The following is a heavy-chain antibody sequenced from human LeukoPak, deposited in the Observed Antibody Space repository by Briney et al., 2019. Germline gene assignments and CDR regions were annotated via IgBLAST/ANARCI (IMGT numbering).Heavy chain of an antibody. CDR2: IYYSGST. CDR3: ARLTQVRAFDI. D-gene: IGHD3-10*01. V-gene: IGHV4-59*08. Sequence: SETLSLTCTVSGGSISTYYWSWIRQPPGKGLEWIGYIYYSGSTNYNPSLKSRVTISVDTSKNQFSLKLSSVTAADTAVYYCARLTQVRAFDIWGQGTMVTVSS. J-gene: IGHJ3*02. CDR1: GGSISTYY.